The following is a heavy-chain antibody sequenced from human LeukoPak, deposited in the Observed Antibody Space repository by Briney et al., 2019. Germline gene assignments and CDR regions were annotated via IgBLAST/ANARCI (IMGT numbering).Heavy chain of an antibody. J-gene: IGHJ5*02. Sequence: GASVKVSCKASGYTFTSYYMHWVRQAPGQGLEWMGWMNPNSGNTGYAQNFQGRVTMTRDTSITTAYMELSSLRSEDTAVYYCARGGELGPAWGQGTLVTVSS. D-gene: IGHD1-26*01. CDR1: GYTFTSYY. CDR2: MNPNSGNT. V-gene: IGHV1-8*02. CDR3: ARGGELGPA.